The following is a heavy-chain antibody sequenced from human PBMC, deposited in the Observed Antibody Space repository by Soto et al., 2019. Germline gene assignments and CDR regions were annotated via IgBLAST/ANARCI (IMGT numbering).Heavy chain of an antibody. CDR1: GGSISSYY. V-gene: IGHV4-59*08. CDR3: ARSDRITIFGVVIPSGFDP. Sequence: SEPLSLPCTVSGGSISSYYWSWIRQPPGKGLEWIGYIYYSGSTNYNPSLKSRVTISVDTSKNQFSLKLSSVTAADTAVYYCARSDRITIFGVVIPSGFDPWGQGTLVT. D-gene: IGHD3-3*01. J-gene: IGHJ5*02. CDR2: IYYSGST.